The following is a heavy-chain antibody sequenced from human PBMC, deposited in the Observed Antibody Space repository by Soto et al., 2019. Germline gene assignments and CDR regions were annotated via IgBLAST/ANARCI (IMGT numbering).Heavy chain of an antibody. CDR1: GGSISSSSYY. D-gene: IGHD5-12*01. CDR2: IYYSGST. J-gene: IGHJ4*02. CDR3: ARQDLDGYNWPDY. Sequence: SETLSLTCTVSGGSISSSSYYWGWIRQPPGKGLEWIGSIYYSGSTYYNPSLKSRVTISVDTSKNQFSLKLSSVTAADTAVNYCARQDLDGYNWPDYWGQGTLVTVSS. V-gene: IGHV4-39*01.